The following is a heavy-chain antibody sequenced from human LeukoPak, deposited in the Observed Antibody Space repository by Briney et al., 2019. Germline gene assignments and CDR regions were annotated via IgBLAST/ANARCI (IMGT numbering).Heavy chain of an antibody. CDR1: GFTFSSYG. CDR2: IRYDGSNK. CDR3: AKPRYQLPIFDY. J-gene: IGHJ4*02. V-gene: IGHV3-30*02. D-gene: IGHD2-2*01. Sequence: PGGSLRLSCAASGFTFSSYGMHWVRQAPGKGLERVAFIRYDGSNKYYADSVKGRFTISRGNSKNTLYLQMNSLRAEDTAVYYCAKPRYQLPIFDYWGQGTLVTVSS.